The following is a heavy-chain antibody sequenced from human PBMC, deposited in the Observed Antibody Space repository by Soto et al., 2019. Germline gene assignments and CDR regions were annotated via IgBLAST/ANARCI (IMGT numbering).Heavy chain of an antibody. CDR2: ISAYNGNT. V-gene: IGHV1-18*01. J-gene: IGHJ5*02. CDR3: ARDASKLLGWFAP. D-gene: IGHD6-6*01. Sequence: ASVKVSCKASGYTFASYGISWVRQAPGQGLEWMGWISAYNGNTNYAQKLQGRVTMTTDTSTSTAYMELRSRRSNETAVYYCARDASKLLGWFAPPAQRTLVIVSS. CDR1: GYTFASYG.